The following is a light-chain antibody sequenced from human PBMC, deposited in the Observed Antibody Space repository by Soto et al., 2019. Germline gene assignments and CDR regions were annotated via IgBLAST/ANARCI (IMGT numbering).Light chain of an antibody. CDR1: QSVLYSSNNKNY. V-gene: IGKV4-1*01. CDR2: WAS. J-gene: IGKJ2*01. CDR3: HQYESTPPT. Sequence: DIVMTQSQDSLAVSLGARATINCKSSQSVLYSSNNKNYLAWYQQRPGQPPKLLIYWASTRESGVPDRFSGSGSGTDFTLTTTTLQAEDVAFDYCHQYESTPPTFGQGTKLQIK.